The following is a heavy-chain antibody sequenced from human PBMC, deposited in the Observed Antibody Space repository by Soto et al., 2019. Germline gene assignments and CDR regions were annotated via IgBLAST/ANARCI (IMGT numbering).Heavy chain of an antibody. CDR3: EKPHFRGDYYGMDV. CDR2: ISGSGGST. Sequence: PGGSLRLSCAASGFTFSSYAMSWVRQAPGKGLEWVSAISGSGGSTYYADSVKGRFTISRDNSKNTLYLQMNSLRAEDTAVYYCEKPHFRGDYYGMDVWRQGTTVTVSS. D-gene: IGHD3-10*01. J-gene: IGHJ6*02. V-gene: IGHV3-23*01. CDR1: GFTFSSYA.